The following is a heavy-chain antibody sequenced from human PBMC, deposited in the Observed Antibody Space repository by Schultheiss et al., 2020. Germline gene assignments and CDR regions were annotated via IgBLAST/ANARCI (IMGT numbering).Heavy chain of an antibody. CDR3: ARGLIVVVPAAMIH. Sequence: SETLSLTCTASGGSVSSGSYYWSWIRQSPGKGLEWLGYVYNSGNTIYNPSVESRATISIDTSKNQFSLKLSSVTAADTAVYYCARGLIVVVPAAMIHWGQGTLVTVSS. V-gene: IGHV4-61*01. CDR1: GGSVSSGSYY. CDR2: VYNSGNT. D-gene: IGHD2-2*01. J-gene: IGHJ4*02.